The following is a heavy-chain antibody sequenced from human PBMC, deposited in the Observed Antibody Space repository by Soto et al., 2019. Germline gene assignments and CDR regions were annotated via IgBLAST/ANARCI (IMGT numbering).Heavy chain of an antibody. D-gene: IGHD6-13*01. V-gene: IGHV1-2*04. CDR1: GYTFTGYY. J-gene: IGHJ4*02. CDR3: ARVALTGYSSMGIDY. Sequence: ASVKVSCKASGYTFTGYYMHWVRQAPGQGLEWMGWINPNSGGTNYAQKFQGWVTMTRDTSISTAYMELSRLRSDDTAVYYCARVALTGYSSMGIDYWGQGTLVTVSS. CDR2: INPNSGGT.